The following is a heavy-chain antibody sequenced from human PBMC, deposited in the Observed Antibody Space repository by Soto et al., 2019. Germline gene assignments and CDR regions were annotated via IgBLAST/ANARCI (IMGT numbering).Heavy chain of an antibody. D-gene: IGHD4-17*01. CDR3: ARESASYGGYPRFAS. V-gene: IGHV4-4*07. CDR1: GGSISSYY. CDR2: LYPSGST. J-gene: IGHJ4*02. Sequence: PSETLSLTCTVSGGSISSYYWNWIRQPAGKGLEWIGRLYPSGSTNYNPFLKSRVTMSADTSKNQFSLKLTSLTAADTAGYYCARESASYGGYPRFASWGQGTLVTVSS.